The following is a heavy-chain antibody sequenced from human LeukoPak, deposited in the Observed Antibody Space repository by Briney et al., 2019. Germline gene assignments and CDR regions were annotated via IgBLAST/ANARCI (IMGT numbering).Heavy chain of an antibody. CDR2: INPNSGDT. Sequence: ASVKASCKASGYTFTGYYIHWVRQAPGQGLEWMGWINPNSGDTNYAQKFQGRVTMTRDTSISTAYMELSRLRSDDTAVYYCARGYSSVYYYYYYMDVWGKGTTVTVSS. CDR3: ARGYSSVYYYYYYMDV. V-gene: IGHV1-2*02. J-gene: IGHJ6*03. CDR1: GYTFTGYY. D-gene: IGHD6-19*01.